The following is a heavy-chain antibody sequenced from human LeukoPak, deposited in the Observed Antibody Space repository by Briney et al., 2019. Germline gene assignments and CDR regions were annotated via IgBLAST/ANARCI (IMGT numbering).Heavy chain of an antibody. CDR2: LYHTGSA. CDR1: GDSISSNNYY. CDR3: ARTYDYVWGSYRSHSFDS. J-gene: IGHJ4*02. D-gene: IGHD3-16*02. Sequence: SETLSLTCTVSGDSISSNNYYWGWVRQPPGKGLEWIGSLYHTGSAYYNPSLKSRVTISMDVAKNQFSLKLSSVTAADTAVYYCARTYDYVWGSYRSHSFDSWGQGTLVTVSS. V-gene: IGHV4-39*01.